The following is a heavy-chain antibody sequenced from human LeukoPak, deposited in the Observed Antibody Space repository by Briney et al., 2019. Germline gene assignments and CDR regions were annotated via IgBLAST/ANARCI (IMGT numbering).Heavy chain of an antibody. CDR3: ARDKWLGAFDI. CDR2: IYYSGST. CDR1: GGSISSSSYY. V-gene: IGHV4-39*07. D-gene: IGHD2-8*01. J-gene: IGHJ3*02. Sequence: PSETLSLTCTVSGGSISSSSYYWGWIRQPPGKGLEWIGSIYYSGSTYYNPSLKSRVTISVDTSKNQFSLKLSSVTAADTAVYYCARDKWLGAFDIWGQGTMVTVSS.